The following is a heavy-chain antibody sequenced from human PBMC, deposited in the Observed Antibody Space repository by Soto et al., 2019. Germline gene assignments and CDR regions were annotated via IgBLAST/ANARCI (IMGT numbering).Heavy chain of an antibody. D-gene: IGHD3-10*01. CDR2: INSDGSTT. CDR1: GFTFSDYW. CDR3: ARAGFYRFDY. Sequence: EVQLVESGGGLVQPGGSLRLSCAASGFTFSDYWMHWVRQAPGEGLVWVSRINSDGSTTNYADSVKGRFTISRDNAKNTLYLQMNSLRGEDTAVYFCARAGFYRFDYWGRGTLATVSS. J-gene: IGHJ4*02. V-gene: IGHV3-74*01.